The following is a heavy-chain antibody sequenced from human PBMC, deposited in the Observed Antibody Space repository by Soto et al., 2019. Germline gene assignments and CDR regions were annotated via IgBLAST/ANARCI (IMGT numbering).Heavy chain of an antibody. Sequence: ASVKVSCKASGYTFTGYYMHWVRQAPGQGLEWMGRINPNSGGTNYAQEFQGWVTMTRDTSISTAYMELSRLRSDDTAVYYCARDRGVGMGAIMYYGMDVWGQGTTVTVSS. CDR3: ARDRGVGMGAIMYYGMDV. D-gene: IGHD3-10*01. V-gene: IGHV1-2*04. CDR1: GYTFTGYY. J-gene: IGHJ6*02. CDR2: INPNSGGT.